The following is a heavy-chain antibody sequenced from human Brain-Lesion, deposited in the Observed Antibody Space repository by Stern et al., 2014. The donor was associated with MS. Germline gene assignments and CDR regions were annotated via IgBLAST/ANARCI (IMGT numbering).Heavy chain of an antibody. J-gene: IGHJ6*02. V-gene: IGHV4-61*02. CDR3: ARGRVVPGFQYYATDV. D-gene: IGHD2-2*01. CDR2: IFNSGST. CDR1: GGSISSGGYY. Sequence: VQLVESGPGLVKPSQTLSLSCTVSGGSISSGGYYWSWIRQPAGKGLEWIGRIFNSGSTSYKPSLQSRGPISKGKSTNPVSLRLNPMTAADTAVYYCARGRVVPGFQYYATDVWGQGTTVIVSS.